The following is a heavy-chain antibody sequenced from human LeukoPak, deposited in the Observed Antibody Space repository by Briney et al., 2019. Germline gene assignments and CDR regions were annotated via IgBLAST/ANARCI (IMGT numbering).Heavy chain of an antibody. D-gene: IGHD6-19*01. J-gene: IGHJ5*02. CDR3: ARRLGRSSGWYDNWFDP. CDR2: IYPGDSDT. CDR1: GYSFTSYW. Sequence: GESLKISCKGSGYSFTSYWIGWVRQMPGKGLEWMGLIYPGDSDTRYSPSFQGQVTISADKSISTAYLQWSSLKASGTAMYYCARRLGRSSGWYDNWFDPWGQGTLVTVSS. V-gene: IGHV5-51*01.